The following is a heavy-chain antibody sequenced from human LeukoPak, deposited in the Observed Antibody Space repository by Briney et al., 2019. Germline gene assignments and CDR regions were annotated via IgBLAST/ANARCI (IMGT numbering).Heavy chain of an antibody. J-gene: IGHJ4*02. CDR2: ISGSGGST. Sequence: GGSLRLSCAASGFTFSSYAMSWVRQAPGKGLEWVSAISGSGGSTYYADSVKGRFTISRDNSKNTLYLQMNSLRAEDTAVYYCAGSRDYDILTGYYTDDYWGQGTLGTVSS. V-gene: IGHV3-23*01. CDR3: AGSRDYDILTGYYTDDY. CDR1: GFTFSSYA. D-gene: IGHD3-9*01.